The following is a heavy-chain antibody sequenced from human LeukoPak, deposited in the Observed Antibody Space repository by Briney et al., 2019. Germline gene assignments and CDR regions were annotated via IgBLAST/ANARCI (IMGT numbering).Heavy chain of an antibody. V-gene: IGHV1-46*01. D-gene: IGHD3-22*01. J-gene: IGHJ4*02. CDR1: GGTFSSYA. CDR2: INPSGGST. Sequence: ASVKVSCKASGGTFSSYAISWVRQAPGQGLEWMGIINPSGGSTSYAQKFQGRVTMTRDTSTSTVYMELSSLRSEDTAVYYCARDLTGYDSSGYWNYWGQGTLVTVSS. CDR3: ARDLTGYDSSGYWNY.